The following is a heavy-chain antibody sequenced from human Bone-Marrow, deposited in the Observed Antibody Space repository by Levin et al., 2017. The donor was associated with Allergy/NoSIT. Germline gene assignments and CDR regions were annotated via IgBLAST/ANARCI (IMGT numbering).Heavy chain of an antibody. CDR1: GFTFSSYS. Sequence: GESLKISCAASGFTFSSYSMNWVRQAPGKGLEWVSYISSSSSTIYYADSVKGRFTISRDNAKNSLYLQMNSLRAEDTAVYYCARDLSPLSYDSGSLIWGQGTMVTVSS. CDR3: ARDLSPLSYDSGSLI. V-gene: IGHV3-48*04. D-gene: IGHD1-26*01. J-gene: IGHJ3*02. CDR2: ISSSSSTI.